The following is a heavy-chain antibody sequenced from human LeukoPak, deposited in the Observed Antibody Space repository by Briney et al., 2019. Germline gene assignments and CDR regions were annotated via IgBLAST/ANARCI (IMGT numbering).Heavy chain of an antibody. V-gene: IGHV4-31*03. CDR1: GGSISSGGYY. CDR3: ARVNHCSSTSCYAFDY. J-gene: IGHJ4*02. CDR2: IYYSGST. D-gene: IGHD2-2*01. Sequence: SQTLSLTCTVCGGSISSGGYYLSWIRQHPGKGLEWIVYIYYSGSTYYNPSLKSRVTISVDTSKNQFSLKLSSVTAADTAVYYCARVNHCSSTSCYAFDYWGQGTLVTVSS.